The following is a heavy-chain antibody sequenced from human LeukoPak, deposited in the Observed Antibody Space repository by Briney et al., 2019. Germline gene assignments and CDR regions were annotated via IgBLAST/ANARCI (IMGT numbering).Heavy chain of an antibody. D-gene: IGHD1-7*01. Sequence: PGGSLRLSCAASGFTFSSYSMNWVRQAPGKGLEWVSSISSSSSYIYYADSVKGRFTISRDNAKNSLYLQMNSLRAEDTAVYYCARGGNRITGTPRSAWFDPWGQGTLVTVSS. CDR3: ARGGNRITGTPRSAWFDP. CDR2: ISSSSSYI. J-gene: IGHJ5*02. CDR1: GFTFSSYS. V-gene: IGHV3-21*01.